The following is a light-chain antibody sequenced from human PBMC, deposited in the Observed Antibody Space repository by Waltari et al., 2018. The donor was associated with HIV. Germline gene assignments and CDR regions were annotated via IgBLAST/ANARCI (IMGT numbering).Light chain of an antibody. CDR1: TSDIGNNY. CDR2: KHD. V-gene: IGLV1-47*01. CDR3: AAWDDIRSGWI. J-gene: IGLJ2*01. Sequence: QSVLTQTPSASGTPGQRVTISCSGSTSDIGNNYVYWFQQFPGTPPNVLIYKHDQRPSGVSDRVPAPKSGTSAALASSGLRTEDESDFYCAAWDDIRSGWIFGGGTKLTVL.